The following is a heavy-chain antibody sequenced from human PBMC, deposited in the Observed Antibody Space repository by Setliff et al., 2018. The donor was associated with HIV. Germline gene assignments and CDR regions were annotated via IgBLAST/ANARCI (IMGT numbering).Heavy chain of an antibody. CDR1: NYSISSAYY. CDR2: IYHSGST. J-gene: IGHJ6*02. CDR3: ARRPAGAVAGGYGMDV. D-gene: IGHD6-19*01. V-gene: IGHV4-38-2*01. Sequence: EPLSLTCAVSNYSISSAYYWGWIRHPPGKGLEWIGSIYHSGSTYYNPSLKSRVTISVDTSKNQFSLKLSSVTAADTAVYYCARRPAGAVAGGYGMDVWGQGTTVTVSS.